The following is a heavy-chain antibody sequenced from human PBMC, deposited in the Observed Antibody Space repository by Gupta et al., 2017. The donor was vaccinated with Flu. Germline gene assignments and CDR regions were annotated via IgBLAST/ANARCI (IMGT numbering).Heavy chain of an antibody. CDR2: ISGSGGST. J-gene: IGHJ4*02. CDR1: GFTFSSFA. Sequence: EVQLLGSGGGLVQPGGSLRLSCAASGFTFSSFAMSWVRQAPGKGLEWVSAISGSGGSTYYADSVKGRFTISRDNSKNTLYLQMNSLRAEDTAVYYCAKQKLLWFGMILPPDYWGQGTLVTVSS. V-gene: IGHV3-23*01. D-gene: IGHD3-10*01. CDR3: AKQKLLWFGMILPPDY.